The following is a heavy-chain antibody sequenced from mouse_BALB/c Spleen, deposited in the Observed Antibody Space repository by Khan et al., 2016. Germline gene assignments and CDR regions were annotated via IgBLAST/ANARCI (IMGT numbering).Heavy chain of an antibody. J-gene: IGHJ4*01. CDR3: AKPYNGSYAMDC. V-gene: IGHV2-6-5*01. D-gene: IGHD1-1*01. CDR2: TWGGGST. Sequence: QVQLKQSGPGLVAPSQSLSITCTVSGFPLTDYGVSWIRQPPGKGLVCLGVTWGGGSTYYISAPKSRLSTSKANSKSQASVNMNSLQTDDTAMYCCAKPYNGSYAMDCWGQGTTVTVST. CDR1: GFPLTDYG.